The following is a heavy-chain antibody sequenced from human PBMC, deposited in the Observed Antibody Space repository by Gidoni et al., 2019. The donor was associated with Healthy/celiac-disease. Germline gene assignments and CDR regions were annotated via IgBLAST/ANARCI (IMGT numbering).Heavy chain of an antibody. Sequence: EVQLVASGGGLVQPGGSLRLSFAASGFPFSRYSMNWVRQAPGKGPGWVSYISSSSSTIYYADSVKGRFTISRDNAKNSLYLQMNSLRDEDTAVYYCARDLGYSSGWTGLDYFDYWGQGTLVTVSS. CDR3: ARDLGYSSGWTGLDYFDY. J-gene: IGHJ4*02. D-gene: IGHD6-19*01. V-gene: IGHV3-48*02. CDR2: ISSSSSTI. CDR1: GFPFSRYS.